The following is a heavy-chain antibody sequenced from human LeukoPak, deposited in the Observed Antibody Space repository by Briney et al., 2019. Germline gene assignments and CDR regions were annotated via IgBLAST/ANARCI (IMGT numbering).Heavy chain of an antibody. Sequence: PGGSLRLSCAASGFTFSSYWMNWARQAPGKGLEWISFIRHDSSDIYYADSVKGRFTISRDNAKNSLYLQMNSLRVEDKAVYYCARDWFGELTWGQGTLVTVSS. CDR2: IRHDSSDI. D-gene: IGHD3-10*01. J-gene: IGHJ5*02. CDR3: ARDWFGELT. V-gene: IGHV3-48*01. CDR1: GFTFSSYW.